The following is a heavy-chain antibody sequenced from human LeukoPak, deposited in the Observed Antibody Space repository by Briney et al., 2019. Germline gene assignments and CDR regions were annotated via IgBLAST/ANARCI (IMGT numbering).Heavy chain of an antibody. D-gene: IGHD2-21*01. V-gene: IGHV3-33*06. CDR1: GFTFSTYG. Sequence: PGGSLRLSCVASGFTFSTYGMRWVRQAPGKGLEWGAVIWYDGSNKSYGDSVKGRFTISRDNSKTTVYLQMNSLRAEDTAVYYCAKDRRRSGGDYYYYYMDVWGKGTTVTVSS. CDR3: AKDRRRSGGDYYYYYMDV. J-gene: IGHJ6*03. CDR2: IWYDGSNK.